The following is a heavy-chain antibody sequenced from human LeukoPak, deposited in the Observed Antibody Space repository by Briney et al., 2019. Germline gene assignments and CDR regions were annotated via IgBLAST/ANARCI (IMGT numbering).Heavy chain of an antibody. CDR2: IYYSGST. Sequence: PSETLSLTCTASGGSISSYYWSWIRQPPWKGLEWIGYIYYSGSTNYNPSLKSRVTISVDTSKNQFSLKLSSATAADTAVYYCARHGGRYDSSGHRAPFDYWGQGTLVTVSS. CDR1: GGSISSYY. CDR3: ARHGGRYDSSGHRAPFDY. D-gene: IGHD3-22*01. V-gene: IGHV4-59*08. J-gene: IGHJ4*02.